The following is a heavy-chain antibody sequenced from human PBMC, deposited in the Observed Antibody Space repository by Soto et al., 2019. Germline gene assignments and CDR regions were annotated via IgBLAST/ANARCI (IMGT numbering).Heavy chain of an antibody. V-gene: IGHV1-69*13. Sequence: SGKVSCTASRGTFSSYAISWVRQAPGQGLEWMGGIIPIFGTANYAQKFQGRVTITADESTSTAYMELSSLRSEDTAVYYCARSEMATTVFDYWGQGTLVTVSS. CDR3: ARSEMATTVFDY. D-gene: IGHD5-12*01. J-gene: IGHJ4*02. CDR1: RGTFSSYA. CDR2: IIPIFGTA.